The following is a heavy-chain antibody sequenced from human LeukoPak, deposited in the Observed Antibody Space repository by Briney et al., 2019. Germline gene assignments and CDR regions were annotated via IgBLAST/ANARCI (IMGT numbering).Heavy chain of an antibody. CDR1: GFTVNNYY. J-gene: IGHJ4*02. CDR2: LYSGGMT. V-gene: IGHV3-53*01. Sequence: GGSLRLSCAASGFTVNNYYMTWVRQAPGKGLECVSILYSGGMTYYADSVKGRFTISTDTSKNTVNLQMNSLRAEDTAIYHCARMFGGNYYGYYFDYWGQGSMLTASS. D-gene: IGHD1-26*01. CDR3: ARMFGGNYYGYYFDY.